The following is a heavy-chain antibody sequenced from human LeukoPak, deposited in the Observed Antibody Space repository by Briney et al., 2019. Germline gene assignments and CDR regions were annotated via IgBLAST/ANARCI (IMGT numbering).Heavy chain of an antibody. CDR2: ILYDGSKK. CDR1: GFTFTNYN. J-gene: IGHJ3*02. CDR3: ANFDGDSQAFHI. Sequence: GGSLRLSCAASGFTFTNYNMHWVRQTPGKGLQWVAAILYDGSKKYYADSVKGRFSAYRDNSDYTLYLQMNNLKTDDTALYSCANFDGDSQAFHIWGLGTMATVSS. D-gene: IGHD3-9*01. V-gene: IGHV3-30*18.